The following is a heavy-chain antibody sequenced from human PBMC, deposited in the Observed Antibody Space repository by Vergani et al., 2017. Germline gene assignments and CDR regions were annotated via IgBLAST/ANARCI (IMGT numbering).Heavy chain of an antibody. CDR1: GFSLSTSGMR. CDR2: IDWDDDK. Sequence: QVTLKESGPALVKPTQTLTLTCTFSGFSLSTSGMRVSWIRQPPGKALEWLARIDWDDDKFYSTSLKTRLTISKDTSKNQVVLTMTNMDPVDTATYYCATGSGSYYPDYWGQGTLVTVSS. D-gene: IGHD3-10*01. CDR3: ATGSGSYYPDY. J-gene: IGHJ4*02. V-gene: IGHV2-70*04.